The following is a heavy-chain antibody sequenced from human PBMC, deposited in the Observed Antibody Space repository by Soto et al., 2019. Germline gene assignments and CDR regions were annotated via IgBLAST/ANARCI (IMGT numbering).Heavy chain of an antibody. CDR2: NMPIFGTA. Sequence: QVQLVQSGAEVKKPGSSVKVSCKASGGTFSSYAISWVRLAPGQGLEWMGGNMPIFGTANYAQKFQGRVTMTAYESTSTAYMDLSSLRSDDTAVYYCARHWTYGGTYYYYYYGMDVWGKGTKVTVSS. CDR1: GGTFSSYA. D-gene: IGHD1-7*01. V-gene: IGHV1-69*01. CDR3: ARHWTYGGTYYYYYYGMDV. J-gene: IGHJ6*04.